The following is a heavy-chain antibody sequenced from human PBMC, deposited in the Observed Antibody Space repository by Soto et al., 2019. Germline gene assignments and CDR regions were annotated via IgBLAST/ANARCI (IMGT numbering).Heavy chain of an antibody. J-gene: IGHJ4*02. V-gene: IGHV4-31*01. D-gene: IGHD4-17*01. CDR3: ARTTGYFDY. CDR1: GGSISSGGYY. CDR2: IYYSGST. Sequence: SETLSLTCTVSGGSISSGGYYWSWIRQHPGKGLEWIGYIYYSGSTYYNPSLKTQISMSVDTSQNQFSLKLHSVTAADTAVYYCARTTGYFDYWGQGTLVTVS.